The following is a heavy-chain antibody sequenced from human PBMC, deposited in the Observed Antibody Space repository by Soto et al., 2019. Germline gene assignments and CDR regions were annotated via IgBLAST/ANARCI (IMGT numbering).Heavy chain of an antibody. J-gene: IGHJ6*02. CDR3: AREWIVVVPAARLDYYGMDV. Sequence: GASVKVSCKASGGTFSSYAISWVRQAPGQGLEWMGGIIPIFGTANYAQKFQGRVTITADKSTSTAYMELSSLRSEDTAVYYCAREWIVVVPAARLDYYGMDVWGQGTTVTVSS. V-gene: IGHV1-69*06. CDR2: IIPIFGTA. D-gene: IGHD2-2*01. CDR1: GGTFSSYA.